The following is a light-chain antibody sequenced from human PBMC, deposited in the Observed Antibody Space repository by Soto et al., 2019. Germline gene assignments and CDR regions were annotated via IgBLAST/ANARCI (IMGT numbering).Light chain of an antibody. J-gene: IGKJ1*01. CDR1: QSVSID. CDR3: QQYHIWPPWT. V-gene: IGKV3-15*01. CDR2: GAS. Sequence: KGMTQSPATVPVSPGERVTLSCSASQSVSIDLAWYQQKPGQAPRLLIYGASTRATDIPATFTGSGSGTEFTLTISSLQSEDFAVYYCQQYHIWPPWTSGQGTKVDIK.